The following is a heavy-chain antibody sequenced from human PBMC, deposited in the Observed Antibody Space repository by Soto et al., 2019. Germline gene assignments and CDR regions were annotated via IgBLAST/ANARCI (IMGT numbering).Heavy chain of an antibody. J-gene: IGHJ5*02. V-gene: IGHV4-4*02. CDR1: GGSISSSNW. CDR2: IYHSGST. CDR3: ARCASVREGYSSSCPFPLRP. Sequence: PSETLSLTCAVSGGSISSSNWWSWVRQPPGQGLEWIGEIYHSGSTNYNPSLKSRVTISVDKSKNQFSLKLSSVTAADTAVYYCARCASVREGYSSSCPFPLRPWGQGTLVTVS. D-gene: IGHD6-13*01.